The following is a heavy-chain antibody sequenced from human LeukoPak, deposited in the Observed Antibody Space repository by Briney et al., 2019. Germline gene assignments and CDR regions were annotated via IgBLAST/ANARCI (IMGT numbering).Heavy chain of an antibody. CDR3: GRLARNAWYAIDF. Sequence: GGSLRLSCVASDFTFNFYWMTWVRQAPGKGLEWLANILPDGSQKYYVDSVKGRFTISRDNPKNSLYLQINSLRADDTAVYYCGRLARNAWYAIDFWGQGTLVTVSS. CDR2: ILPDGSQK. V-gene: IGHV3-7*01. J-gene: IGHJ4*02. CDR1: DFTFNFYW. D-gene: IGHD6-19*01.